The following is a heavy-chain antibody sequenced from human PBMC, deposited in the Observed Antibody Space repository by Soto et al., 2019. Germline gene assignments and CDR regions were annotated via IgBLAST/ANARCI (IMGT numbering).Heavy chain of an antibody. D-gene: IGHD5-12*01. CDR3: ARDGWISHFDD. CDR1: GFTFTSYW. V-gene: IGHV3-7*01. Sequence: EVQLVESGGGLVQPGGSLRLSCAASGFTFTSYWMSWVRQAPGKGLEWVANINRDGSEKYYVDSVKGRFTISRDNAKNSLYLQMNSLRAEDTAVYYCARDGWISHFDDWGQGTLVTVSS. CDR2: INRDGSEK. J-gene: IGHJ4*02.